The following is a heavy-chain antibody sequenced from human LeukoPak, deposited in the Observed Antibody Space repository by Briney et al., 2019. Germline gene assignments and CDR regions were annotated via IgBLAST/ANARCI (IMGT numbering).Heavy chain of an antibody. V-gene: IGHV4-38-2*02. CDR1: GYSISSGYY. CDR3: ARAYSSSWYLNWFDP. CDR2: IYHSGST. J-gene: IGHJ5*02. Sequence: SETLSLTCTVSGYSISSGYYWGWIRQPPGKGLEWIGNIYHSGSTYYNPSLKSRVTISVDTSKNQFSLKLSSVTAADTAVYYCARAYSSSWYLNWFDPWGQGTTVTISS. D-gene: IGHD6-13*01.